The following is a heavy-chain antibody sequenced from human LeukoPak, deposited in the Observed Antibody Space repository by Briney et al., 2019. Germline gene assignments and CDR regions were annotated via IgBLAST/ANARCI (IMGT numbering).Heavy chain of an antibody. Sequence: ASVKVSCKASRGIFSSYAISWVRQAPGQGLEWMGRIIPILGIANYAQKFQGRVTITADKSTSTAYMELSSLRSEDTAVYYCARDLRYFDWLSPNWFDPWGQGTLVTVSS. V-gene: IGHV1-69*04. J-gene: IGHJ5*02. D-gene: IGHD3-9*01. CDR3: ARDLRYFDWLSPNWFDP. CDR1: RGIFSSYA. CDR2: IIPILGIA.